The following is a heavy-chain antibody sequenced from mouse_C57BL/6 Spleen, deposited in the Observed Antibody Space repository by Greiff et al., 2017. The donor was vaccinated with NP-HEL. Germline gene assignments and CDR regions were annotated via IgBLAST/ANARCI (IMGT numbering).Heavy chain of an antibody. V-gene: IGHV1-76*01. J-gene: IGHJ2*01. CDR3: ARGAVVATEYFDY. CDR2: IYPGSGNT. CDR1: GYTFTDYY. Sequence: QVQLQQSGAELVRPGASVKLSCKASGYTFTDYYINWVKQRPGQGLEWIARIYPGSGNTYYNEKFKGKATLTAEKSSSTAYMQLSSLTSEDSAVYFCARGAVVATEYFDYWGQGTTLTVSS. D-gene: IGHD1-1*01.